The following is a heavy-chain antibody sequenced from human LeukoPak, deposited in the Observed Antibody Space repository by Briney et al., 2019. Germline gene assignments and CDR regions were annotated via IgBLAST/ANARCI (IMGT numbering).Heavy chain of an antibody. Sequence: GGSLRLSCAASGFTFSSYGMHWVRQAPGKGLEWVAFIRYDGSNKYYADSVKGRFTISRDNSKNTLYLQMNSLRAEDTAVYYCAKDLGSGSYHDAFDIWGQGTMVTVSS. CDR1: GFTFSSYG. J-gene: IGHJ3*02. CDR3: AKDLGSGSYHDAFDI. V-gene: IGHV3-30*02. CDR2: IRYDGSNK. D-gene: IGHD1-26*01.